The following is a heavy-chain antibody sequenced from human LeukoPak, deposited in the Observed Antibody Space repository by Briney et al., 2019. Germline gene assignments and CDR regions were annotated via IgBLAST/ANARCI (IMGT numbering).Heavy chain of an antibody. D-gene: IGHD3-3*01. V-gene: IGHV6-1*01. CDR3: GRETDFGVVTN. Sequence: QTLSLTCAISGDSVSSNGASWNWIRQSPSRGLKWLGRTYYRSQQWHSDYAPSVKGRITLNPDTSKNQFSLQLNSMTPEDTAVYYCGRETDFGVVTNWGQGTLVTVSS. CDR1: GDSVSSNGAS. CDR2: TYYRSQQWHS. J-gene: IGHJ4*02.